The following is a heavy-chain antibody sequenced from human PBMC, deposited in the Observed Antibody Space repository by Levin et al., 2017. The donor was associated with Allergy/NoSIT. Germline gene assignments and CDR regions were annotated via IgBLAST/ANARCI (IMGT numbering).Heavy chain of an antibody. J-gene: IGHJ3*02. Sequence: GESLKISCTASGFIFSHYGMHWVRQAPGQGLEWVALISYDGNNKYYADSVKVRFTISRDDSKNTMFLKMNTLRPDDTAVYYCARDDYGSNSLLDMWGQGTMVTGSS. CDR2: ISYDGNNK. CDR3: ARDDYGSNSLLDM. D-gene: IGHD4-23*01. V-gene: IGHV3-30*03. CDR1: GFIFSHYG.